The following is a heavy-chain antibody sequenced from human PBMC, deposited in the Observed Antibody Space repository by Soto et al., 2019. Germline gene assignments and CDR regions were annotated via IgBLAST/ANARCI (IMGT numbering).Heavy chain of an antibody. J-gene: IGHJ5*02. CDR2: INHSGST. D-gene: IGHD2-8*02. CDR1: GGSFSDYY. CDR3: ERDGSTGSSYKNYFDP. Sequence: SETLSLTCAIYGGSFSDYYWSWIRQPPGKGLEWIGEINHSGSTNYNPSLKSRVTMSVDTSKNQFSLRLNSVTAADTAVYYCERDGSTGSSYKNYFDPWGQGTPVTVSS. V-gene: IGHV4-34*01.